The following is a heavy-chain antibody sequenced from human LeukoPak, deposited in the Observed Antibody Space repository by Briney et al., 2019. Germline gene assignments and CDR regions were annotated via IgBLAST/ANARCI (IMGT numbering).Heavy chain of an antibody. V-gene: IGHV4-39*01. CDR2: ICYSGST. Sequence: SETLSLTCTVSGXSISSSSYCWGWIRQPPGKGLEWIGSICYSGSTFYNPSLKSRVTLSVDTSKNQFSLKLNSVTAADTAVYYCARRLYGGNFDYWGQGNLVAVSS. J-gene: IGHJ4*02. D-gene: IGHD4-23*01. CDR3: ARRLYGGNFDY. CDR1: GXSISSSSYC.